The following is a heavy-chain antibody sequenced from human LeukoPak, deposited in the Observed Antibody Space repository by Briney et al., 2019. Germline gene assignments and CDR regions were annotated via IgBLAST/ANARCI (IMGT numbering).Heavy chain of an antibody. D-gene: IGHD2-21*02. CDR3: ARRRKKVVVTSMYNWFDP. J-gene: IGHJ5*02. Sequence: SQTLSLTCTVSGDSISSGGYYWSWIRQPPGKGLEWIGYIYHSGSTNYNPSLKSRVTISVDTSKNQFSLKLSSVTAADTAVYYCARRRKKVVVTSMYNWFDPWGQGTLVTVSS. CDR2: IYHSGST. CDR1: GDSISSGGYY. V-gene: IGHV4-30-2*01.